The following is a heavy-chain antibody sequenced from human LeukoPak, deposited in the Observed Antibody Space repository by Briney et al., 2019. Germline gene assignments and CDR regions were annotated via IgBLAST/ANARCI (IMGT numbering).Heavy chain of an antibody. CDR3: ARVLGYCSSSSCYGWFDP. D-gene: IGHD2-2*01. CDR2: IYYSGST. J-gene: IGHJ5*02. V-gene: IGHV4-31*03. CDR1: GGSISSGGYY. Sequence: SETLSLTCTVSGGSISSGGYYWSWIRQHPGKGLEWIGYIYYSGSTYYNPSLKSRLTISVDTSKNYFSLKLSSVTAADTAVYYCARVLGYCSSSSCYGWFDPWGQGTLVTVSS.